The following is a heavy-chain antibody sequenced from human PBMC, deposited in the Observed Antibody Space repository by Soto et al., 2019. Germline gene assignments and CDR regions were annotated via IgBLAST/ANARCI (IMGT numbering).Heavy chain of an antibody. V-gene: IGHV1-24*01. CDR3: ATDLRGSYPDYFDY. CDR2: FDPEDGET. J-gene: IGHJ4*02. D-gene: IGHD1-26*01. Sequence: ASVKVSCKVSGYTLTELSMHWVRQAPGKGLEWMGGFDPEDGETIYAQKFQGRVTMTEDTSTDTAYMELSSLRSEDTAVYYCATDLRGSYPDYFDYWGQGTLVTVSS. CDR1: GYTLTELS.